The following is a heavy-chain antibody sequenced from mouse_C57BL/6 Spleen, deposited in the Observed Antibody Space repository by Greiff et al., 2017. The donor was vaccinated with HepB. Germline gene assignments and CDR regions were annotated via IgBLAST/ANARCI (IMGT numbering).Heavy chain of an antibody. CDR1: GYSITSGYY. Sequence: EVQRVESGPGLVKPSQSLSLTCSVTGYSITSGYYWNWIRQFPGNKLEWMGYISYDGSNNYNPSLKNRISITRDTSKNQFFLKLNSVTTEDTATYYCARAGLRREAWFAYWGQGTLVTVSA. D-gene: IGHD2-4*01. CDR2: ISYDGSN. J-gene: IGHJ3*01. V-gene: IGHV3-6*01. CDR3: ARAGLRREAWFAY.